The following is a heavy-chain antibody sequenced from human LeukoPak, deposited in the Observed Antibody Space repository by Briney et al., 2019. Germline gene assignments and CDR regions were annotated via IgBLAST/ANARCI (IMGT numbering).Heavy chain of an antibody. V-gene: IGHV4-59*11. CDR3: ARMWEQQNYDFWSGYTYYFDY. Sequence: PSETLSLTCTVSGGSISIHYWSWIRQPPGKGLQWIGYINYSGSTKYNPSLESRASISVDTSKNQFSLKLSSVTAADTAVYYCARMWEQQNYDFWSGYTYYFDYWGQGTLVTVSS. J-gene: IGHJ4*02. D-gene: IGHD3-3*01. CDR1: GGSISIHY. CDR2: INYSGST.